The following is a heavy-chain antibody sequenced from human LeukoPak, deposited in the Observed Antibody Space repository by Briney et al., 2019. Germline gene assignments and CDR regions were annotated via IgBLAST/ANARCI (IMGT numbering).Heavy chain of an antibody. Sequence: GGSLRLSCAASGFTFSSYGMSWVRQAPGKGLEWVSAISGSGGSTYYADSVKGRFTISRDNPKNTLYLQMNSLRAEDTAVYYCAKDRTPNWFDPWGQGTLVTVSS. D-gene: IGHD2-15*01. CDR3: AKDRTPNWFDP. V-gene: IGHV3-23*01. CDR2: ISGSGGST. CDR1: GFTFSSYG. J-gene: IGHJ5*02.